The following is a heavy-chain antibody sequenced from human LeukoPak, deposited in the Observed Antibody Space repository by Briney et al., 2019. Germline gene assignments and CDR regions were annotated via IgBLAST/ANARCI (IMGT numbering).Heavy chain of an antibody. CDR1: GHTFTSYG. Sequence: ASVKVSCKASGHTFTSYGISWVRQAPGQGLEWMGWISAYNGNTNYAQKLLGRVTMTTDTSTSTAYMELRSLRSDDTAVYYCARRVASTDYYYYGMDVWGQGTTVTVSS. CDR2: ISAYNGNT. CDR3: ARRVASTDYYYYGMDV. J-gene: IGHJ6*02. D-gene: IGHD5-12*01. V-gene: IGHV1-18*01.